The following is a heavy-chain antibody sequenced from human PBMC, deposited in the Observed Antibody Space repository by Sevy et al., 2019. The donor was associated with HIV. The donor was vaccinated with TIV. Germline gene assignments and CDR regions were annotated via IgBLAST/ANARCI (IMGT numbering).Heavy chain of an antibody. CDR3: AREHAGGFPGF. D-gene: IGHD3-16*01. CDR2: ISRASDSI. Sequence: GGSLRLSCAASGFTFRDYPMNWIRQAPGKGLEWLSYISRASDSIYYADSVMGRFTVSRDNAKNSLYLQMDRLSDEDTAIYYCAREHAGGFPGFWGQGTLVTVSS. V-gene: IGHV3-48*02. CDR1: GFTFRDYP. J-gene: IGHJ4*02.